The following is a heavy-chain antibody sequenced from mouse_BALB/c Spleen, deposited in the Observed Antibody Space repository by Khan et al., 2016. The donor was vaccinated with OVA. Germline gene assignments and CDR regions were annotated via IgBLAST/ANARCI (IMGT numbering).Heavy chain of an antibody. V-gene: IGHV1-77*01. J-gene: IGHJ4*01. Sequence: QVQLQQPGPELVKPGASVKMSCKTSGYTFTDYDIRWVKQRTGQGLEWIGEIYPGSGSTYYNEKFKGKATLTADKSSKTAYMQLSSLTSEDSAVYFCAKIFYGNSYAMDYWGQGTSVTVSS. CDR1: GYTFTDYD. CDR2: IYPGSGST. D-gene: IGHD2-1*01. CDR3: AKIFYGNSYAMDY.